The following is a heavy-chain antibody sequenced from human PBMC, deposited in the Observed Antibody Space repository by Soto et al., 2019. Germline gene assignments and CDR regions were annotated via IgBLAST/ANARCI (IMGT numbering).Heavy chain of an antibody. J-gene: IGHJ6*02. V-gene: IGHV3-11*01. Sequence: GSLRLSCVASGFTFSDYYMSWIRQAPGKGLEWVSYISSSGSTIYYADSVKGRFTISRDNAKNSLYLQMNSLRAEDTAVYYCARDKRSLIAARPSYYGMDVWGQGTTVTVSS. CDR3: ARDKRSLIAARPSYYGMDV. D-gene: IGHD6-6*01. CDR2: ISSSGSTI. CDR1: GFTFSDYY.